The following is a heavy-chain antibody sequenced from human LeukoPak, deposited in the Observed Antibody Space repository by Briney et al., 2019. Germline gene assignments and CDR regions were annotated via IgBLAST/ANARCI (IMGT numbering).Heavy chain of an antibody. V-gene: IGHV3-30-3*01. CDR3: ARERESFSDDAFDI. Sequence: QSGGSLRLSCAASGFTFSSYAMHWVRQAPGKGLEWVAVISYDGSNKYYADSVKGRFTISRDNSKNTLCLQMNSLRAEDTAVYYCARERESFSDDAFDIWGQGTMVAVSS. D-gene: IGHD3-10*01. J-gene: IGHJ3*02. CDR1: GFTFSSYA. CDR2: ISYDGSNK.